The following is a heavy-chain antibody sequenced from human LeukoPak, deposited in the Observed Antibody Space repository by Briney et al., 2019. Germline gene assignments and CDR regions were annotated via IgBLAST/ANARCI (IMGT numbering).Heavy chain of an antibody. D-gene: IGHD2-15*01. CDR1: GFTFSDYY. J-gene: IGHJ4*02. V-gene: IGHV3-23*01. CDR2: ISGSGGST. CDR3: ARDRSGGTFDY. Sequence: GGSLRLSCAASGFTFSDYYMSWIRQAPGKGLEWVSAISGSGGSTYYADSVKGRFTISRDNSKNSLYLQMNSLRAEDTAVYYCARDRSGGTFDYWGQGTLVTVSS.